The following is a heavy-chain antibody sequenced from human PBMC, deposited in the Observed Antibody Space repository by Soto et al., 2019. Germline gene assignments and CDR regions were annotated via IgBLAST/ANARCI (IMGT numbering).Heavy chain of an antibody. D-gene: IGHD6-19*01. J-gene: IGHJ4*02. Sequence: GASVKVSCKASGGTFSSYTISWVRQAPGQGLEWMGRIIPILGIANYAQKFQGRVTITADKSTSTAYMELSSLRSEDTAVYYCARVLTPSTYSSGWETDYWGQGTLVTVSS. V-gene: IGHV1-69*02. CDR2: IIPILGIA. CDR3: ARVLTPSTYSSGWETDY. CDR1: GGTFSSYT.